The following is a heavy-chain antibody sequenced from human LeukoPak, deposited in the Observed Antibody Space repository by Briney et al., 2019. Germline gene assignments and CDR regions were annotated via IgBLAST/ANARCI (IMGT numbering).Heavy chain of an antibody. V-gene: IGHV1-2*02. D-gene: IGHD2-2*01. Sequence: GASVKDSCKASGYTFTGYYMHLVRQAPGQGLEWMAWINPNSGGTNYAQKFQGRVTMTRDTSISTAYMELSRLRSDDTAVYYCARERVPAAPTYYYYGMDVWGQGTTVTVSS. CDR1: GYTFTGYY. CDR2: INPNSGGT. J-gene: IGHJ6*02. CDR3: ARERVPAAPTYYYYGMDV.